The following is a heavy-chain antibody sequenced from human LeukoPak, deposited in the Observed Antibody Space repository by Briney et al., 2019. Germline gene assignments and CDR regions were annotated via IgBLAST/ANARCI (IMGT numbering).Heavy chain of an antibody. CDR1: GYTFTTYY. Sequence: ASVKVSCKPSGYTFTTYYLHWVRQAPGQGLEWMGWINPKNGGTNYAQKFQGRFTMTRDTSINTAYMELSGLTSDDTAVYYCARDPSNPYYTDVWGIGTTATVSS. J-gene: IGHJ6*03. D-gene: IGHD3-3*02. V-gene: IGHV1-2*02. CDR3: ARDPSNPYYTDV. CDR2: INPKNGGT.